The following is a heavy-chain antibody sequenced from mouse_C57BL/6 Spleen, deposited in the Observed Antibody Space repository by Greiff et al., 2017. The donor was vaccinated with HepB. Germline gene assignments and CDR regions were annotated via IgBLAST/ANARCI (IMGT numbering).Heavy chain of an antibody. J-gene: IGHJ1*03. V-gene: IGHV1-54*01. Sequence: QVQLQQSGAELVRPGTSVKVSCKASGYAFTNYLIEWVKQRPGQGLEWIGVINPGSGGTNYNEKFKGKATLTAEKSSSTAYMQLSSLTSEDSAVYFCARFYTTGWYFDVWGTGTTVTVSS. CDR1: GYAFTNYL. CDR2: INPGSGGT. D-gene: IGHD1-1*01. CDR3: ARFYTTGWYFDV.